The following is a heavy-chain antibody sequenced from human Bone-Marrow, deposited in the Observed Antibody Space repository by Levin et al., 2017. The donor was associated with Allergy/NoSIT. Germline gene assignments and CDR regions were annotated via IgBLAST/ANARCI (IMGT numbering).Heavy chain of an antibody. D-gene: IGHD5-12*01. CDR2: ISWNGGST. Sequence: GESLKISCAASGFTFDDYGMSWVRQAPGKGLEWVSGISWNGGSTVYVDSVKGRFTISRDNTKNSLYLQMSSLRVEDTALYYCAARYSGYDGRNYYFDYWGQGTPVAVSS. V-gene: IGHV3-20*04. J-gene: IGHJ4*02. CDR1: GFTFDDYG. CDR3: AARYSGYDGRNYYFDY.